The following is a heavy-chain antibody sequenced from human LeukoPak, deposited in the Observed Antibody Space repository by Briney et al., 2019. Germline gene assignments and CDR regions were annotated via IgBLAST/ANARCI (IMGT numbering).Heavy chain of an antibody. D-gene: IGHD3-10*01. CDR3: ARDGYYGSGSTLDY. Sequence: SETLSLTCTVSGGSISSGSYYWSWIRQPAGKGLEWIGRIYTSGSTKYKPSLKSRVTISVDTSKNQFSLKLSSTTAADTAVYYCARDGYYGSGSTLDYWGQGTLVTVSS. CDR1: GGSISSGSYY. V-gene: IGHV4-61*02. CDR2: IYTSGST. J-gene: IGHJ4*02.